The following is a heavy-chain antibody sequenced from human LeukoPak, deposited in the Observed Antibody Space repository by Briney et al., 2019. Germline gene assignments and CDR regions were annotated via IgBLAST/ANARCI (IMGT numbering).Heavy chain of an antibody. V-gene: IGHV4-4*07. J-gene: IGHJ3*02. CDR1: GGSISSYY. CDR3: ARGSSGWYLGAFDI. CDR2: IYTGGST. D-gene: IGHD6-19*01. Sequence: SETLSLTCTVSGGSISSYYWSWIRQPAGKGLEWIGRIYTGGSTNYNPSLKSRVTMSVDTSKNQFSLKLSSVTAADTAVYYCARGSSGWYLGAFDIWGQGTMVTVSS.